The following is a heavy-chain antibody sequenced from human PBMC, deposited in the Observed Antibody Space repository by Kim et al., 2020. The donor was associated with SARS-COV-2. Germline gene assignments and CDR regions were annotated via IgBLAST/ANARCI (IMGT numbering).Heavy chain of an antibody. Sequence: GGSLRLSCAASGFTFSSYSMNWVRQAPGKGLEWVSSISSSSSYIYYADSVKGRFTISRDNAKNSLYLQMNSLRAEDTAVYYCARDRPHNWFDPWGQGTLVTVSS. CDR1: GFTFSSYS. CDR3: ARDRPHNWFDP. J-gene: IGHJ5*02. CDR2: ISSSSSYI. V-gene: IGHV3-21*01.